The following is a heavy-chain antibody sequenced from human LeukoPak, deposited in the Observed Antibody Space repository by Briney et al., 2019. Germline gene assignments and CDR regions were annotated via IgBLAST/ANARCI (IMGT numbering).Heavy chain of an antibody. V-gene: IGHV3-23*01. D-gene: IGHD2-15*01. CDR2: ISGSGGST. CDR3: ARISYCSGGSCYDAYFDY. CDR1: GFTFSSYA. J-gene: IGHJ4*02. Sequence: GGSLRLSCAASGFTFSSYAMSWVRQAPGKGLEWVSAISGSGGSTYYADSVKGRFTISRDNAKNSLYLQMNSLRAEDTAVYYCARISYCSGGSCYDAYFDYWGQGTLVTVSS.